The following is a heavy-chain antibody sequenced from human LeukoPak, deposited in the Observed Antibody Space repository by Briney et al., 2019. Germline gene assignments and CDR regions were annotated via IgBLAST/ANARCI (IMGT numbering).Heavy chain of an antibody. Sequence: ASVKVSCKASGGTFSSYAISWVRQAPGQGLEWMGGIIPIFGTTNYAQKFQDRVTITADKSTSTAYMGLSSLRSEDTAVYYCARVVGLTGYSSSWYSGYYYYMDVWGKGTTVTVSS. CDR3: ARVVGLTGYSSSWYSGYYYYMDV. V-gene: IGHV1-69*06. D-gene: IGHD6-13*01. J-gene: IGHJ6*03. CDR1: GGTFSSYA. CDR2: IIPIFGTT.